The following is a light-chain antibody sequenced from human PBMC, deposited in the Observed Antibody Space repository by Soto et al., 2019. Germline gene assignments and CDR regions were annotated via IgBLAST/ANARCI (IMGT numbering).Light chain of an antibody. V-gene: IGKV1-5*01. J-gene: IGKJ1*01. CDR2: DAS. CDR3: QRYKSNSRT. Sequence: DIQMTQSPSTLAASVGDRVTIACRASQNIDHWLAWYQLKPGKAPKFLIYDASILESGVPSRFSGSGCGTESPLTISSLPPDDFETYYCQRYKSNSRTFGQGTRVEL. CDR1: QNIDHW.